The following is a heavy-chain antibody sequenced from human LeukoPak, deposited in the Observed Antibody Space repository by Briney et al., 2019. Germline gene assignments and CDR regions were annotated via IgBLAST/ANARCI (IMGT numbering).Heavy chain of an antibody. CDR2: INHSGST. J-gene: IGHJ6*02. Sequence: SETLSLTCAVSGGSFSGYYWSWIRQPPRKGLEWIGEINHSGSTNYNPSLKSRVTISVDTSKNQYSLKLSSVTAADTAVYYCVYGPDCSSPGYYYGMDVWGQGTTVTVSS. D-gene: IGHD2-15*01. CDR1: GGSFSGYY. CDR3: VYGPDCSSPGYYYGMDV. V-gene: IGHV4-34*01.